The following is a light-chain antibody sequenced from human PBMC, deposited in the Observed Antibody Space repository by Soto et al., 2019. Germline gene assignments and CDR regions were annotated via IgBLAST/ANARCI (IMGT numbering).Light chain of an antibody. Sequence: DIQMTQSPSTLSASVGDRVTITCRASQSISYWLAWFQQKPGKAPRLLIYDVSTLESGVPSRFSGSGSGTQFTLTISGLQPDDFATYYCQQYSTSWTFGQGTTVDNK. J-gene: IGKJ1*01. CDR1: QSISYW. CDR2: DVS. V-gene: IGKV1-5*01. CDR3: QQYSTSWT.